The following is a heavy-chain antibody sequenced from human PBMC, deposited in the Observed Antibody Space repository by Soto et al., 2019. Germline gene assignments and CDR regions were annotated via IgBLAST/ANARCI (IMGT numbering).Heavy chain of an antibody. Sequence: GGSVRLSCAASGFTFSSYAMHWVRQAPGKGLEWVAVISYDGSNKYYADSVKGRFTISRDNSKNTLYLQMNSLRAEDTAVYYCARDAHRITMVRGVNYYYYGMDVWGQGTTVTVSS. CDR1: GFTFSSYA. J-gene: IGHJ6*02. V-gene: IGHV3-30-3*01. D-gene: IGHD3-10*01. CDR2: ISYDGSNK. CDR3: ARDAHRITMVRGVNYYYYGMDV.